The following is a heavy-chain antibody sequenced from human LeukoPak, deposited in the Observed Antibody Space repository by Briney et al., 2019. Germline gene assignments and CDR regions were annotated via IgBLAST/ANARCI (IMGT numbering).Heavy chain of an antibody. D-gene: IGHD3-22*01. CDR1: GFTFSSYA. Sequence: GGSLRLSCAASGFTFSSYAMHWVRQAPGKGLEWVAVISYDGSNKYYADSVKGRFTISRDNSKNTLYLQMNSLRAEDTAVYYCARAGDYDSSGQHIWGQGTMVTVSS. J-gene: IGHJ3*02. CDR3: ARAGDYDSSGQHI. V-gene: IGHV3-30-3*01. CDR2: ISYDGSNK.